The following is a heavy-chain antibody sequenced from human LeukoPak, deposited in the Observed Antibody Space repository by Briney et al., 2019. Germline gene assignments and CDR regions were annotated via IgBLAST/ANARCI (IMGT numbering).Heavy chain of an antibody. J-gene: IGHJ5*02. CDR2: IDPNSGGT. D-gene: IGHD6-19*01. Sequence: ASVKVSCKASGYTFTGYYMHWVRQAPGQGLEWMGWIDPNSGGTNYAQKFQGRVTMTRDTSISTAYMVLNRLRSDDTAVYYCARLLEYSSGWYWWGNWFDPWGQGTLATVSS. CDR3: ARLLEYSSGWYWWGNWFDP. V-gene: IGHV1-2*02. CDR1: GYTFTGYY.